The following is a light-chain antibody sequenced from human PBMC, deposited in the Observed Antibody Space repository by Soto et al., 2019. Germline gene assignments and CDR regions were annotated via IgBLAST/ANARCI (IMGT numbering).Light chain of an antibody. CDR1: QSVSSY. V-gene: IGKV3-11*01. CDR2: DAS. Sequence: EMRFTQSPATLSLSPGERATLSCRASQSVSSYLAWYQQKPGQAPRLLIYDASNRATGIPARFSGSGSGTAFTLTISSLEPEDFAVYYCQQRRNWLTFGGGTKVDI. J-gene: IGKJ4*01. CDR3: QQRRNWLT.